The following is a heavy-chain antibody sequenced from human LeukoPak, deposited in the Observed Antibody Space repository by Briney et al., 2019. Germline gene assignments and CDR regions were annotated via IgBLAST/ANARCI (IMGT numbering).Heavy chain of an antibody. J-gene: IGHJ3*02. CDR2: ISYDGSNK. Sequence: GGSLRLSCAASGFTFSSYAMHWVRQAPGKGLEWVAVISYDGSNKYYADSVKGRFTISRDNSKNTLYLQMNSPRAEDTAVYYCARNGEQWELLDGAFDIWGQGTMVTVSS. D-gene: IGHD1-26*01. V-gene: IGHV3-30-3*01. CDR3: ARNGEQWELLDGAFDI. CDR1: GFTFSSYA.